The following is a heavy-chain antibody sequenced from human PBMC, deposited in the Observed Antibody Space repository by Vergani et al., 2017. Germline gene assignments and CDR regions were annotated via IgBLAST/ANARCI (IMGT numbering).Heavy chain of an antibody. Sequence: QVQLQQSGPGLVKPSQTLLLTCAISGDSVSSNTAAWNWIRQSPSRGLEWLGRTYYRSTWYNDYAVSVKSRITINPDTSKNQFSLQLNSVTPEGTTVYYCAREWEQQLANWGQGTLVTVSS. J-gene: IGHJ4*02. CDR3: AREWEQQLAN. CDR2: TYYRSTWYN. V-gene: IGHV6-1*01. CDR1: GDSVSSNTAA. D-gene: IGHD6-13*01.